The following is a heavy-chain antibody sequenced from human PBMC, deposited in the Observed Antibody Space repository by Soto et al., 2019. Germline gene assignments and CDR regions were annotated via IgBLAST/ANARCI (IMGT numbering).Heavy chain of an antibody. D-gene: IGHD2-15*01. J-gene: IGHJ4*02. CDR3: ARAARVGNPVDY. CDR1: GGTFSSYA. V-gene: IGHV1-69*06. CDR2: ILPIFGTA. Sequence: QVQLVQSGAEVKKPGSSVRVSCKASGGTFSSYAISWVRQAPGQGLEWMGGILPIFGTANYAQKCQGRVTITADKSTSTAYMELSSLRSEDTAVYYCARAARVGNPVDYWGQGTLVTGSS.